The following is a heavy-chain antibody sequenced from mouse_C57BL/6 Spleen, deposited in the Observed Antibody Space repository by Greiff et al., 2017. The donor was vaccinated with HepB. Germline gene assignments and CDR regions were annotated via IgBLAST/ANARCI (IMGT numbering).Heavy chain of an antibody. Sequence: QVQLKQPGAELVMPGASVKLSCKASGYTFTSYWMHWVKQRPGQGLEWIGEIDPSDSYTNYNQKFKGKSTLTVDKSSSTAYMQLSSLTSEDSAVYYCARSANWDGAMDYWGQGTSVTVSS. J-gene: IGHJ4*01. D-gene: IGHD4-1*01. CDR2: IDPSDSYT. CDR3: ARSANWDGAMDY. CDR1: GYTFTSYW. V-gene: IGHV1-69*01.